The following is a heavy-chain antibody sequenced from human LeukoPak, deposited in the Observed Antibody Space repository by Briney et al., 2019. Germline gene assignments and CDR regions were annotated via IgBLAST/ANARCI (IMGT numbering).Heavy chain of an antibody. CDR3: TREDF. CDR2: IHPYSGDT. V-gene: IGHV1-2*02. Sequence: ASVKVSCKTSGYTFKNHYIHWVRQAPGQGLEWMGWIHPYSGDTTSAQKFQGRVILTRDTSINTAYMELTSLTSDDTALYYCTREDFWGQGTPVTVSS. CDR1: GYTFKNHY. J-gene: IGHJ4*02. D-gene: IGHD3-3*01.